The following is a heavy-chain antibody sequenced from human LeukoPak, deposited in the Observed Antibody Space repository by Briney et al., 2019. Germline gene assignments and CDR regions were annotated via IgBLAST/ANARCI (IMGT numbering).Heavy chain of an antibody. CDR1: GFTFSSYS. D-gene: IGHD3-22*01. J-gene: IGHJ3*02. V-gene: IGHV3-23*01. CDR2: ISGSGGST. CDR3: ARGLFYDSSGGDAFDI. Sequence: GGSLRLSCAASGFTFSSYSMTWVRQAPGKGLEWVSAISGSGGSTYYADSVKGRFTISRDNSKNTLYLQMNSLRAEDTAVYYCARGLFYDSSGGDAFDIWGQGTMVTVSS.